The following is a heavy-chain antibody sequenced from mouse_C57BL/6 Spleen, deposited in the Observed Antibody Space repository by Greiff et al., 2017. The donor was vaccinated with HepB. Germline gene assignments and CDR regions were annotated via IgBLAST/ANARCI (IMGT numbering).Heavy chain of an antibody. V-gene: IGHV1-22*01. Sequence: VQLQQSGPELVKPGASVKMSCKASGYTFTDYNMHWVKQSHGKSLEWIGYINPNNGGTSYNQKFKGKATLTVNKSSSTAYMELRSLTSEDSAVYYCARTLAPHEGYYAMDYWGQGTSVTVSS. J-gene: IGHJ4*01. CDR3: ARTLAPHEGYYAMDY. CDR2: INPNNGGT. CDR1: GYTFTDYN. D-gene: IGHD1-2*01.